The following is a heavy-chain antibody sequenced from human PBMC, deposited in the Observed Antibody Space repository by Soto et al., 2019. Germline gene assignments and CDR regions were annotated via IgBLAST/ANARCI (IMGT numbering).Heavy chain of an antibody. CDR1: GFTFSSYG. V-gene: IGHV3-30*02. J-gene: IGHJ4*02. D-gene: IGHD3-22*01. CDR3: ANLRIGYDSSGPIDY. Sequence: GGSLRLSCAASGFTFSSYGMHWVRQAPGKGLEWVAVIWYDGSNKYYADSVKGRFTISRDNSKNTLYLQMNSLRAEDTAVYYCANLRIGYDSSGPIDYWGQGTLVTVSS. CDR2: IWYDGSNK.